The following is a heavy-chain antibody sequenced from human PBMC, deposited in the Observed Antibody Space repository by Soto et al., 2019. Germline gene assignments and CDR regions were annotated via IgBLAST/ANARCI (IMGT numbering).Heavy chain of an antibody. Sequence: EVELLESGGAFIQPGGSLRLSCAASGFPFSNYAMAWVRQASGKGLEWVSGISGNSGHAFYADSVKGRFTSSRDNSRNTLYLQMERLRAEDTATYYCARAPSEYIWGSYLRYFEYWGQGTLVAVSS. V-gene: IGHV3-23*01. CDR1: GFPFSNYA. CDR2: ISGNSGHA. D-gene: IGHD3-16*02. J-gene: IGHJ4*02. CDR3: ARAPSEYIWGSYLRYFEY.